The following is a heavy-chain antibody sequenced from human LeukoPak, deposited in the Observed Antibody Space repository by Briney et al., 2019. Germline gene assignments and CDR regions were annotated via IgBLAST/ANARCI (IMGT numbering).Heavy chain of an antibody. V-gene: IGHV3-30-3*01. CDR3: ARDSGSYYAFDY. CDR1: GFTFSNYA. Sequence: GRSLRLSCAASGFTFSNYAMAWVRQAPGKGLEWVAVISYDGSNQYYADSVKGRSTISRDNAKNSLYLQMNSLRAEDTAVYYCARDSGSYYAFDYWGQGTLVTVSS. J-gene: IGHJ4*02. D-gene: IGHD3-10*01. CDR2: ISYDGSNQ.